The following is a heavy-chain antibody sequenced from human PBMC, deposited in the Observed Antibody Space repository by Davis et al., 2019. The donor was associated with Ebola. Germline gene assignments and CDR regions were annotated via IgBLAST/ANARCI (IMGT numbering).Heavy chain of an antibody. V-gene: IGHV4-39*07. Sequence: MPSETLSLTCTVSAASTISSSSYWSCIRQPPGKGLEWIGEINHSGSTNYNPSLKSRVTISVDTSKNQFSLKLSSVTAADTTVYYCAREYSRTRFDYWGQGTLVTVSS. J-gene: IGHJ4*02. CDR2: INHSGST. D-gene: IGHD6-13*01. CDR1: AASTISSSSY. CDR3: AREYSRTRFDY.